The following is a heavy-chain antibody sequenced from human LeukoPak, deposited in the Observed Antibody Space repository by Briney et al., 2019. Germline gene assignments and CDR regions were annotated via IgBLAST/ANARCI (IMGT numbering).Heavy chain of an antibody. V-gene: IGHV3-7*04. CDR3: ARESTVAGTIFDF. Sequence: GGSLRLSCAPSGFTFTMNWMSWVRQTPGKGLEWVANIKEDGSKIYYVDSVRGRFTISRDNAKNSLYLQMDSLRAEGTAVYYCARESTVAGTIFDFWGQGTLVTVSS. CDR2: IKEDGSKI. J-gene: IGHJ4*02. CDR1: GFTFTMNW. D-gene: IGHD6-19*01.